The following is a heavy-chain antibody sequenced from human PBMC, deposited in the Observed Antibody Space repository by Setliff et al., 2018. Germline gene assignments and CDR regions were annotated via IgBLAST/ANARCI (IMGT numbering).Heavy chain of an antibody. CDR2: IIPIFGTA. CDR3: ARDPPHDFWSGYYGRGGYYYYMDV. Sequence: SVKVSCKASGGTFSSYAISWVRQAPGQGLEWMGRIIPIFGTANYAQKFQGRVTITADKSTSTAYMELSSLRSEDTAVYYCARDPPHDFWSGYYGRGGYYYYMDVWGKGTTVT. V-gene: IGHV1-69*06. CDR1: GGTFSSYA. J-gene: IGHJ6*03. D-gene: IGHD3-3*01.